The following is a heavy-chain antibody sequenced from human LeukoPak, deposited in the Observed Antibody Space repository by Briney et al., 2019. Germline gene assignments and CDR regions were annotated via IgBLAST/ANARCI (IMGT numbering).Heavy chain of an antibody. CDR2: ISSSSSYI. CDR3: ARDIVAILDYYGMDV. V-gene: IGHV3-11*06. Sequence: GGSLRLSCAASGFTFSDYYMSWIRQAPGKGLEWVSSISSSSSYIYYADSVKGRFTISRDNAKNSLYLQMNSLRAEDTAVYYCARDIVAILDYYGMDVWGQGTTVTVSS. D-gene: IGHD2-15*01. CDR1: GFTFSDYY. J-gene: IGHJ6*02.